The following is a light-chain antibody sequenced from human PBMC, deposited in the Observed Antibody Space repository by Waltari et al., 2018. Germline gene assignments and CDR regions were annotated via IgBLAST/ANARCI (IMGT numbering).Light chain of an antibody. Sequence: YVLTQPPSVSVDPGKTARLTCGGDNIGRKSVNWYQQKPGQAPVLVMFYDSDRPSEIPVRFSGSNSGNTATLTISWVEAGDEADYHCQVWDDVTDSGVFGGGTKLTVL. J-gene: IGLJ3*02. V-gene: IGLV3-21*04. CDR3: QVWDDVTDSGV. CDR1: NIGRKS. CDR2: YDS.